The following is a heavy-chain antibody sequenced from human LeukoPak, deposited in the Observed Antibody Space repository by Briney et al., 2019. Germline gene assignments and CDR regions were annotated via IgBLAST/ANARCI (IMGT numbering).Heavy chain of an antibody. D-gene: IGHD5-12*01. Sequence: ASVKVSCKASGYTFTSYYMHWVRQAPGQGLEWMGIINPSGGSTSYAQKFQGRVTMTRDTSTSTVYMELSSLRSEDTAVYYCASPPAGWLRFGAYCYYGMDVWGQGTTITVSS. CDR3: ASPPAGWLRFGAYCYYGMDV. CDR1: GYTFTSYY. V-gene: IGHV1-46*01. J-gene: IGHJ6*02. CDR2: INPSGGST.